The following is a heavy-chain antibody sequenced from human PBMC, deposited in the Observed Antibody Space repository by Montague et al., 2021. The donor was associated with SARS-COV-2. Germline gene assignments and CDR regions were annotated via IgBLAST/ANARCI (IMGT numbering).Heavy chain of an antibody. CDR1: GGSISSSSYY. CDR3: GRQGSSSSWYGGYYYGMDV. V-gene: IGHV4-39*01. Sequence: SETLSLTCTVSGGSISSSSYYWGRNRQPPGKGLEWIGSINYSGSTYYNLSLKSRVTISVDTSKNQFSLKLSSVTAADTAVYYCGRQGSSSSWYGGYYYGMDVWGQGTTVTVSS. J-gene: IGHJ6*02. CDR2: INYSGST. D-gene: IGHD6-13*01.